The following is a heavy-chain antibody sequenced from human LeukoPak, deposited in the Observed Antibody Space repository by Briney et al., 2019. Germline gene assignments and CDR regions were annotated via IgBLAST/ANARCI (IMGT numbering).Heavy chain of an antibody. Sequence: SETLSLTCTVSGYSISSGYYWGWIRQPPGKGLEWIGSIYHSGSTYYNPSLKSRVTISVDTSKNQFSLKLSSVTAADTAVYYCARLAAAEYYFDYWGQGTLVTVSS. D-gene: IGHD6-13*01. V-gene: IGHV4-38-2*02. J-gene: IGHJ4*02. CDR2: IYHSGST. CDR1: GYSISSGYY. CDR3: ARLAAAEYYFDY.